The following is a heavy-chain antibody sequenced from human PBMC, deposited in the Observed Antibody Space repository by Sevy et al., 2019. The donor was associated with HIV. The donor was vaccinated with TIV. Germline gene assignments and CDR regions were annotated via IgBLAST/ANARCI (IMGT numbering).Heavy chain of an antibody. V-gene: IGHV3-23*01. J-gene: IGHJ4*02. CDR3: AREGCTKPHDY. CDR2: FSFGCGRI. Sequence: GSLRLSCEASGFTFSKYSMSWVRQAPGKGLEWVSTFSFGCGRINYAESVKGRFTISRDDSKNTLYLQMNSLRAEDTAVYYCAREGCTKPHDYWGQGTLVTVSS. D-gene: IGHD2-8*01. CDR1: GFTFSKYS.